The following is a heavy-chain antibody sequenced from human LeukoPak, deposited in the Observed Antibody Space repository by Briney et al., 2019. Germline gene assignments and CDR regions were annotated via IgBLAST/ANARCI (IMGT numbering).Heavy chain of an antibody. CDR3: TRDCSGGSCWGDAFDI. V-gene: IGHV3-15*01. Sequence: GGSLRLSCAASGFTFSNAWMSWVRQAPGKGLEWVGRIKSKTDGGTTDYAAPVKGRFTISRDDSKNTLYLQMNSLKTEDTAVFYCTRDCSGGSCWGDAFDIWGQGTMVTVSS. J-gene: IGHJ3*02. CDR1: GFTFSNAW. D-gene: IGHD2-15*01. CDR2: IKSKTDGGTT.